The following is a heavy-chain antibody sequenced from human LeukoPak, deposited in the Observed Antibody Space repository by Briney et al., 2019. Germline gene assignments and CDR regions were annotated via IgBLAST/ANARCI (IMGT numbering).Heavy chain of an antibody. J-gene: IGHJ4*02. Sequence: ASVKVSCKVSGYTLTELSMHWVRQAPGQGLEWMGIINPSGGSTSYAQKFQGRVTMTRDTSTSTVYMELSSLRSEDTAVYYCAREQTSRTTGTTSDDYWGQGTLVTVSS. CDR2: INPSGGST. CDR3: AREQTSRTTGTTSDDY. CDR1: GYTLTELS. D-gene: IGHD1-1*01. V-gene: IGHV1-46*01.